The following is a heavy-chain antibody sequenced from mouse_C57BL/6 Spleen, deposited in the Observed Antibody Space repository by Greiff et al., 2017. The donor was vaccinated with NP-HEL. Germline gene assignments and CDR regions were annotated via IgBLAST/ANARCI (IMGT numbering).Heavy chain of an antibody. V-gene: IGHV1-53*01. CDR3: ARRGTTDYYAMDY. CDR2: INPSNGGT. J-gene: IGHJ4*01. CDR1: GYTFISYW. Sequence: QVQLKESGTELVKPGASVKLSCKASGYTFISYWMHWVKQRPGQGLEWIGNINPSNGGTNYNEKFKSKATLTVDKSSSTAYMQLSSLTSEDSAVYYCARRGTTDYYAMDYWGQGTSVTVSS. D-gene: IGHD1-1*01.